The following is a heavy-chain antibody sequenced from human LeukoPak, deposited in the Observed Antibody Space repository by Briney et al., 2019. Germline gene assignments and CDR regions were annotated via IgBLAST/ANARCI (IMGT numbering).Heavy chain of an antibody. CDR3: ARSRVSSGYYYLI. CDR1: GYTFSNYW. CDR2: IYPDDSDT. D-gene: IGHD3-22*01. Sequence: GESLKISCEASGYTFSNYWIGWVRQMPGKGLEWMGIIYPDDSDTKYSPSFQGQVTISADKSISTAYLQWSSLKASDTAMYYCARSRVSSGYYYLIWGQGTLVTVSS. V-gene: IGHV5-51*01. J-gene: IGHJ4*02.